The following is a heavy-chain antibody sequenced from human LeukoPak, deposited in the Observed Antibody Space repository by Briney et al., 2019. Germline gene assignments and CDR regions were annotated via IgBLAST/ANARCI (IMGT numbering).Heavy chain of an antibody. V-gene: IGHV5-51*01. CDR3: ARRRDERGYKDIFDI. Sequence: GESLKISCKGSGYGSGYSFTSHWIAWVRQMPGKGLEWMGIIYPRDSNTIYSPSFQGQVTISVDTSINTAYLQWSSLKASDTAMYYCARRRDERGYKDIFDIWGQGTMVTVSS. CDR2: IYPRDSNT. D-gene: IGHD5-18*01. CDR1: GYSFTSHW. J-gene: IGHJ3*02.